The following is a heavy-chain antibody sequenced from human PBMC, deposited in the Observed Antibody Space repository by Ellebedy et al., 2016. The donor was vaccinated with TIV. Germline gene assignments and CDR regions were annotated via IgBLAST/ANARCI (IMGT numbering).Heavy chain of an antibody. CDR2: INHGGST. V-gene: IGHV4-34*01. D-gene: IGHD6-13*01. Sequence: MPGGSLRLSCDVHGESLTNDYWSWIRQSPGKGLEWIGEINHGGSTNHNPSLKSRLTLSIYTFKNQFSLKLSSVTAADTGTYYCARDHHNTGYSSSWYWFDPWGQGALVTVSS. J-gene: IGHJ5*02. CDR1: GESLTNDY. CDR3: ARDHHNTGYSSSWYWFDP.